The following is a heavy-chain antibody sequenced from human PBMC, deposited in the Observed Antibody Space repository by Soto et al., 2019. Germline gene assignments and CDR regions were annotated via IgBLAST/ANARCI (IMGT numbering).Heavy chain of an antibody. CDR1: GYTFTSYG. V-gene: IGHV1-18*01. CDR3: ARASGYFDY. D-gene: IGHD3-10*01. CDR2: SSAYNGNT. J-gene: IGHJ4*02. Sequence: QVQLVQSGAEVKKPAASVKVSCKASGYTFTSYGISWVRQAPGQGLEWMGWSSAYNGNTNYAQKLQARVTITTDTSTSTAYIELRSLRSDDTAVYYCARASGYFDYWGQGTLVTVSS.